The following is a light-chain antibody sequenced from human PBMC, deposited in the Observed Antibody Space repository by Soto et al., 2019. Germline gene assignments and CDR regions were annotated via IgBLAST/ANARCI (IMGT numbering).Light chain of an antibody. CDR2: SND. CDR3: WASTSSSTSL. CDR1: SSNIGSNT. Sequence: QSVLSQPPSASGTPGQRVTISCSGSSSNIGSNTVNWYQQVPGTAPKLLIYSNDRRPSGVPDRFSGSKSGASASLAISGLQSEDEGDYYCWASTSSSTSLFGTGTKVTVL. J-gene: IGLJ1*01. V-gene: IGLV1-44*01.